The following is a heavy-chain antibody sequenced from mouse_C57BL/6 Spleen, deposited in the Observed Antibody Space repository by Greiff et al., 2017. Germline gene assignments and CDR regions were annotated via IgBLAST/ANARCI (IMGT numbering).Heavy chain of an antibody. CDR3: ARYGYGSSH. Sequence: VQLQQSGAELVKPGASMKLSCKASGYTFTSYWMQWVKQRPGQGLEWIGEIDPSDSYTNYNQKFKGKATLTVDTSSSTAYMQLSSLTSEDSAGYYCARYGYGSSHWGQGTTLTVSS. CDR2: IDPSDSYT. J-gene: IGHJ2*01. V-gene: IGHV1-50*01. D-gene: IGHD1-1*01. CDR1: GYTFTSYW.